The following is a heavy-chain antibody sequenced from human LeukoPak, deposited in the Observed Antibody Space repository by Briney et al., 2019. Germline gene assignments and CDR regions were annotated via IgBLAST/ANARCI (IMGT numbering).Heavy chain of an antibody. CDR3: ASPLIVGATTGYFDY. V-gene: IGHV3-30-3*01. CDR1: GFTFSSYA. CDR2: ISYDGSNK. D-gene: IGHD1-26*01. Sequence: PGRSLRLSCAASGFTFSSYAMHWVRQAPGKGLEGVAVISYDGSNKYYADSVKGRFTISRDNSKNTLYLQMNSLRAEDTAVYYCASPLIVGATTGYFDYWGQGTLVTVSS. J-gene: IGHJ4*02.